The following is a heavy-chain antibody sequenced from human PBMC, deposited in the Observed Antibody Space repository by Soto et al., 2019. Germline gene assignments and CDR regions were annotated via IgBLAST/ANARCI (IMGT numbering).Heavy chain of an antibody. CDR2: IIPIFGTA. J-gene: IGHJ6*02. V-gene: IGHV1-69*13. Sequence: ASVKVSCKASGGTFSSYAISWVRQAPGQGLEWMGGIIPIFGTANYAQKFQGRVTITADESTSTAYMELSSLRSEDTAVYYCARARVGGIVGATPVTQDYYYYGMDVWGQGTTVTVSS. CDR3: ARARVGGIVGATPVTQDYYYYGMDV. D-gene: IGHD1-26*01. CDR1: GGTFSSYA.